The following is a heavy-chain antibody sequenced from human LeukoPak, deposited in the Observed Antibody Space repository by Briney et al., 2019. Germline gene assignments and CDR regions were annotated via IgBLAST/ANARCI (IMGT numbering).Heavy chain of an antibody. CDR2: ISAYNGNT. CDR3: ARDGSGVLWFGELLPNWFDP. D-gene: IGHD3-10*01. J-gene: IGHJ5*02. CDR1: GYTFTSYG. V-gene: IGHV1-18*01. Sequence: ASVKVSCKASGYTFTSYGISWVRQAPGQGLEWMGWISAYNGNTNYAQKLQGRVTMTTDTSTSTAYMELSRLRSDDTAVYYCARDGSGVLWFGELLPNWFDPWGQGTLVTVSS.